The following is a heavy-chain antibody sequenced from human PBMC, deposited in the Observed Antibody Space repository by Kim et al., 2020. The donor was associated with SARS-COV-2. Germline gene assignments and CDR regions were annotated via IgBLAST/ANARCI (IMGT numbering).Heavy chain of an antibody. CDR2: ISSYSGQT. CDR3: ARDRGQQLVTGVFAD. J-gene: IGHJ4*02. V-gene: IGHV1-18*04. D-gene: IGHD6-13*01. Sequence: ASVKVSCKTSGYTFTSNSVSWVRQAPGQGLEWMGWISSYSGQTNYAQKLQGRVTMTTDTSTSTAYMELRTLRSDDTAVYFCARDRGQQLVTGVFADWGQGTLVTVSS. CDR1: GYTFTSNS.